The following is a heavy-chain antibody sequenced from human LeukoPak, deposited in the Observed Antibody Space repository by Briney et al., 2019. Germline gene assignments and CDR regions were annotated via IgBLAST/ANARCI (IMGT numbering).Heavy chain of an antibody. J-gene: IGHJ4*02. V-gene: IGHV4-59*01. Sequence: SETLSLTCTVSGGSLSSYYWSWIRQPPGKGLEWIGYIYYTGSTNYNPSLKSRVTISVDTSKNQFSLKLSSVTAADTAVYYCARDNGSGLIDYWGQGTLVTVSS. CDR1: GGSLSSYY. CDR2: IYYTGST. D-gene: IGHD6-19*01. CDR3: ARDNGSGLIDY.